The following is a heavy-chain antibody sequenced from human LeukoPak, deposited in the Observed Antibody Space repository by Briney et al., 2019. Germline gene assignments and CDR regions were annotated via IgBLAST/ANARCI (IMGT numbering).Heavy chain of an antibody. CDR1: GFTFSSYA. Sequence: PGGSLRLSCAASGFTFSSYAMSWVRQAPGKGLEWVSAISGSGGSTYYADSVKGRFTISRDNSKNTLYLQMNSLRAEDTAVYYCAKDYYDSSGYLVAFDIWGQGTMVTVSS. D-gene: IGHD3-22*01. J-gene: IGHJ3*02. CDR2: ISGSGGST. V-gene: IGHV3-23*01. CDR3: AKDYYDSSGYLVAFDI.